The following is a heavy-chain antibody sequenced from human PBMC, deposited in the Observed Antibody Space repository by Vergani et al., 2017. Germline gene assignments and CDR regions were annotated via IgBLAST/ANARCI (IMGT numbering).Heavy chain of an antibody. D-gene: IGHD1-7*01. CDR1: GYTFTGYY. V-gene: IGHV1-2*02. CDR2: INPNSGGT. Sequence: QVQLVQSGAEVKKPGASVKVSCKASGYTFTGYYMHWVRQAPGQGLEWMGWINPNSGGTNYAQKFQGRVTMTRDTSISTAYMELSRLRSDDTAVYYCAREYGNGNYGNWFDPWGQGTLVTVSS. CDR3: AREYGNGNYGNWFDP. J-gene: IGHJ5*02.